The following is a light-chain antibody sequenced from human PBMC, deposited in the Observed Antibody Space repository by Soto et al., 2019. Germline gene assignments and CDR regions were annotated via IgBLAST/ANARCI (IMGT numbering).Light chain of an antibody. CDR1: QSFSSKY. CDR2: GAS. Sequence: EIVLTQSPGTLPLSPGERATLSCRASQSFSSKYLAWYQQKPGQAPRLLIYGASIRATGIPDRFSGSGSGTDLTLTITRLEPEDFAVFYCQQYGSSPYTFGQGTKLEIK. CDR3: QQYGSSPYT. J-gene: IGKJ2*01. V-gene: IGKV3-20*01.